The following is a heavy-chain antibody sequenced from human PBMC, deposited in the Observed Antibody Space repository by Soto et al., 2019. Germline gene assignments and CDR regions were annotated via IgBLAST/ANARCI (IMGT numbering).Heavy chain of an antibody. CDR1: GFTFSGYA. Sequence: EVQLLDSGGGLVQPGGSLRLSCAASGFTFSGYALTWVRQAPGKGLEWVSAICGGGDATFYADSVKGRFTISRDNSKYTLYLQMNTLRAEDTAVYYCARKVSGSSGRPDLWYFDLWGRGTLVTVSS. CDR2: ICGGGDAT. V-gene: IGHV3-23*01. CDR3: ARKVSGSSGRPDLWYFDL. J-gene: IGHJ2*01. D-gene: IGHD3-10*01.